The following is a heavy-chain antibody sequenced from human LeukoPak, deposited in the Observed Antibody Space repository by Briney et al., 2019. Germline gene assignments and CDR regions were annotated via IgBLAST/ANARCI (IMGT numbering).Heavy chain of an antibody. Sequence: SETLSLTCTVSGDSITSGSYYWTWIRQPAGQGLEWLGRIYTSRSTNYNPSLKSRVTISLDTSKNQFSLKVSSVTAADTAVYYCAREVVVPAAIGYYYMDVWGKGTTVTVSS. CDR2: IYTSRST. J-gene: IGHJ6*03. CDR1: GDSITSGSYY. V-gene: IGHV4-61*02. CDR3: AREVVVPAAIGYYYMDV. D-gene: IGHD2-2*01.